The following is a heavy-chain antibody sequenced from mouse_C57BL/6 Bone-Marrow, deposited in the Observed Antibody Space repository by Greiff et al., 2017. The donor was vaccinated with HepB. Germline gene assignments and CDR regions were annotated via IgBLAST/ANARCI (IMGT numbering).Heavy chain of an antibody. D-gene: IGHD1-1*01. V-gene: IGHV1-85*01. Sequence: QVQLQQSGPELVKPGASVKLSCKASGYTFTSYDINWVKQRPGQGLEWIGWIYPRDGSTKYNEKFKGKATLTVDTSSSTAYMDLHSLTSEDSAVYFCARSYYGSQFAYWGQGTLVTVSA. CDR2: IYPRDGST. J-gene: IGHJ3*01. CDR3: ARSYYGSQFAY. CDR1: GYTFTSYD.